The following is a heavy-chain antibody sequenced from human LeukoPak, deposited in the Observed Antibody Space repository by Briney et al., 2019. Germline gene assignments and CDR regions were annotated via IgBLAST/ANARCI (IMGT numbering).Heavy chain of an antibody. CDR1: GFTFSDYY. J-gene: IGHJ6*02. D-gene: IGHD1-26*01. V-gene: IGHV3-30*03. Sequence: GGSLRLSCAASGFTFSDYYMSWIRQAPGKGLEWVAVISYDGSNKYYADSVKGRFTISRDNSKNTLYLQMNSLRAEDTAVYYCARGPILPDYYYYYGMDVWGQGTTVTVSS. CDR2: ISYDGSNK. CDR3: ARGPILPDYYYYYGMDV.